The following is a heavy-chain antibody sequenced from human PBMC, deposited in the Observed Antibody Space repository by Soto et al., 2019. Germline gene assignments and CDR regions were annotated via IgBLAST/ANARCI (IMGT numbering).Heavy chain of an antibody. CDR3: AKRKYCSSTTCFDY. Sequence: EVQLVESGGALVQPGGSLRLSCEASGFTVSISYMSWVRQVPGKGLEWVSTMYSGGNTYYAASVKGRFTISRDNSKNTLYLQMSSLRAEDTAVYYCAKRKYCSSTTCFDYWGQGTLVTVSS. D-gene: IGHD2-2*01. CDR2: MYSGGNT. V-gene: IGHV3-66*01. CDR1: GFTVSISY. J-gene: IGHJ4*02.